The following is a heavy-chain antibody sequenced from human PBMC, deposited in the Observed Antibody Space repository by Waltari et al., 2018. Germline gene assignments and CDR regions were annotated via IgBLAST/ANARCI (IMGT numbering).Heavy chain of an antibody. CDR3: ARHTILVGILGDFDN. D-gene: IGHD3-22*01. Sequence: QPQLQESGPGLVKPSETLSLICTVSGGSVTSSSDFWGWIRQSPGKGLEWIGSSFYIGSTYYNPSLKSRATVSVDTSKNQFSLRLSSLSATDTAIYYCARHTILVGILGDFDNWGQGTLVTVSS. J-gene: IGHJ4*02. CDR2: SFYIGST. V-gene: IGHV4-39*01. CDR1: GGSVTSSSDF.